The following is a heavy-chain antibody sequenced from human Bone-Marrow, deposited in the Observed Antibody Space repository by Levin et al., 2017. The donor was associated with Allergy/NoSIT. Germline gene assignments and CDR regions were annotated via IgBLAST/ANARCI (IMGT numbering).Heavy chain of an antibody. J-gene: IGHJ6*02. D-gene: IGHD6-13*01. V-gene: IGHV4-59*01. CDR1: GGSISGYY. Sequence: PSETLSLTCTVSGGSISGYYWSWIRQPPGKGLEWIGYIYYTGNTIYNPSLQSRVTISLDTSKNQLSLKLTAVTAADTAVYYCARDHSIIAASDTHYFYGMDVWGQGTTVTVSS. CDR3: ARDHSIIAASDTHYFYGMDV. CDR2: IYYTGNT.